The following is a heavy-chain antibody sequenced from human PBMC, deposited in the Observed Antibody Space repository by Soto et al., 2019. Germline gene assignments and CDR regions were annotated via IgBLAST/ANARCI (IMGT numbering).Heavy chain of an antibody. D-gene: IGHD6-6*01. V-gene: IGHV4-34*01. J-gene: IGHJ5*02. CDR3: ARGGQLGDWFDP. CDR2: INHSGST. Sequence: SETLPLTCAIYGGSFSVYYWICILQPPGKGLEWIGEINHSGSTNYNPSLKSRVTISVDTSKNQFSLKLSSVTAADTAVYYCARGGQLGDWFDPWGQGTLVTVSS. CDR1: GGSFSVYY.